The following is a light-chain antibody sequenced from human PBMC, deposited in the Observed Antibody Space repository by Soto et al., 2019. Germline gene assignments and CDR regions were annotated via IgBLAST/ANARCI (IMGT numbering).Light chain of an antibody. Sequence: QSALTQPASVSGSPGQSITISCTGTSSDVGGYNYVSWYQHHPGKAPKLMIYEVSNRPSGVSNRFPGSTSGNTASLTISGLQAEDEADYYCCSYTSSSPGVFGGGTKHTVL. CDR3: CSYTSSSPGV. CDR2: EVS. V-gene: IGLV2-14*01. J-gene: IGLJ3*02. CDR1: SSDVGGYNY.